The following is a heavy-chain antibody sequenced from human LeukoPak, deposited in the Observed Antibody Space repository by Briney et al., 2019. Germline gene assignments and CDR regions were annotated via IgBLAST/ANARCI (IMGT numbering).Heavy chain of an antibody. Sequence: GGSLRLSCAASGFAFSDYYMSWTRQAPGKGLEWVSYISSSGSTIYYADSVKGRFTISRDNAKNSLYLQMNSLRAEDTAVYYCARDGDMGDFDYWGQGTLVTVSS. CDR2: ISSSGSTI. V-gene: IGHV3-11*01. J-gene: IGHJ4*02. CDR3: ARDGDMGDFDY. CDR1: GFAFSDYY. D-gene: IGHD3-16*01.